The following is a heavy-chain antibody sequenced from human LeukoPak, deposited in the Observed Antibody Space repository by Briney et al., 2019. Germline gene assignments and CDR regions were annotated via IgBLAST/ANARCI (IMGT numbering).Heavy chain of an antibody. Sequence: ASVTVSCKASGYTFTSYAMHWVRQAPGQRLEWMGWINAGNGNTKYSQKFQGRVTITRDTSASTAYMELSSLRSEDTAVYYCARASTFRSGSYDYWGQGTLVTVSS. CDR2: INAGNGNT. J-gene: IGHJ4*02. V-gene: IGHV1-3*01. CDR1: GYTFTSYA. CDR3: ARASTFRSGSYDY. D-gene: IGHD1-26*01.